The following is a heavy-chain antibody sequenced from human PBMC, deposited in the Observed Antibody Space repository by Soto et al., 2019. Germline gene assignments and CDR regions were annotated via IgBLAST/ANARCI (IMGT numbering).Heavy chain of an antibody. CDR2: ISAYNGNT. CDR1: GYTFTSYG. Sequence: ASVKVSCKASGYTFTSYGISWVRQAPGQGLEWMGWISAYNGNTNYAQKLQGRVTMTTDTSTSTAYMELRSLRSDDTAVYYCARVMGGIAAAGANWFDPWGQGTLVTVSS. J-gene: IGHJ5*02. D-gene: IGHD6-13*01. V-gene: IGHV1-18*01. CDR3: ARVMGGIAAAGANWFDP.